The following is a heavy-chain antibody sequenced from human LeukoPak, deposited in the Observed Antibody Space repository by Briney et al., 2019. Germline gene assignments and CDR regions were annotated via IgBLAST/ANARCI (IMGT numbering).Heavy chain of an antibody. J-gene: IGHJ3*02. Sequence: GGSLRLSCAASGFTFTSFAISWVRQAPGKGLEWVSAISRSGGLTYYADSVKGRFTISRDNSNNTVFMQMDSLRAEDTAVYYCAKDPSGSYYGNAFDIWGQGTMVTVS. CDR2: ISRSGGLT. CDR1: GFTFTSFA. CDR3: AKDPSGSYYGNAFDI. V-gene: IGHV3-23*01. D-gene: IGHD3-10*01.